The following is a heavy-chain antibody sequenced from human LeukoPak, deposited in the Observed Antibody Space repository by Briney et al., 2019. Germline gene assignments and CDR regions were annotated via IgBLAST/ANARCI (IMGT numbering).Heavy chain of an antibody. CDR3: ARRGYCATTTCYRLFDY. D-gene: IGHD2-2*01. CDR2: IYPGDSDT. CDR1: GYSFTNHW. Sequence: GESLKISSKGSGYSFTNHWIGWVRQMPGKGLEWMGIIYPGDSDTRYSPSFQGQVTISADKSITTAYLQWSSLKASDTAMYYCARRGYCATTTCYRLFDYWGQGTLVTVSS. V-gene: IGHV5-51*01. J-gene: IGHJ4*02.